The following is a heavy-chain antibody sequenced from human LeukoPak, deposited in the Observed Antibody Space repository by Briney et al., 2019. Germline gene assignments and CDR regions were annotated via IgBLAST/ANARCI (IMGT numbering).Heavy chain of an antibody. CDR1: GGSFSGYY. D-gene: IGHD5-24*01. V-gene: IGHV4-34*01. CDR2: INHSGST. CDR3: ATVGDGYTFGPGAFDI. J-gene: IGHJ3*02. Sequence: SETLSLTCAVYGGSFSGYYWSWIRQPPGKGLEWIGEINHSGSTNYNPSLKSRVTISVDTSKNQFSLKLSSVTAADTAVYYCATVGDGYTFGPGAFDIWGQGTMVTVSS.